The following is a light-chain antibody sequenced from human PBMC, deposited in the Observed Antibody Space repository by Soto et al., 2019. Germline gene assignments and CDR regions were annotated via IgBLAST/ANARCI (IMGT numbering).Light chain of an antibody. V-gene: IGLV1-40*01. CDR1: SSNIGAGYD. CDR3: QSYDSSLSGYV. J-gene: IGLJ1*01. Sequence: QSVLTQPPSVSGAPGQRVTISCTGSSSNIGAGYDVHWYQQRPGTAPKLLIFGNINRPSGVPDRFSGSKSGTSASLAITGLQAEDEADYYCQSYDSSLSGYVFGPGTKLTVL. CDR2: GNI.